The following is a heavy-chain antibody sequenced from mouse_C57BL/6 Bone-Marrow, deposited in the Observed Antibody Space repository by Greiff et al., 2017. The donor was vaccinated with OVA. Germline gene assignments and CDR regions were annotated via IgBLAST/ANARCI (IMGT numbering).Heavy chain of an antibody. CDR3: ALGYYGASFAY. Sequence: EVQGVESGGDLVKPGGSLKLSCAASGFTFSSYGMSWVRQTPDKRLEWVATISSGGSYTYYPDSVKGRFTISRDNAKNTLYLQMSSLKSEDTAMYYCALGYYGASFAYWGQGTLVTVSA. D-gene: IGHD1-1*01. CDR1: GFTFSSYG. CDR2: ISSGGSYT. V-gene: IGHV5-6*01. J-gene: IGHJ3*01.